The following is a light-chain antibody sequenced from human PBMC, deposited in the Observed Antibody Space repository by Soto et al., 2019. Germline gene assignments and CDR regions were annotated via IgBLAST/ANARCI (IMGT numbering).Light chain of an antibody. Sequence: QSALTQPASVSGSPGQSITISCTGTSSDVGGYNYVSWYQQHPGKAPKLMIYDVSNRPSGVSNRFSGSKSGNTASLTISGLQAEDEADYYCGSYTSSSTLPLYVFGTGTKLTVL. J-gene: IGLJ1*01. CDR3: GSYTSSSTLPLYV. CDR1: SSDVGGYNY. V-gene: IGLV2-14*01. CDR2: DVS.